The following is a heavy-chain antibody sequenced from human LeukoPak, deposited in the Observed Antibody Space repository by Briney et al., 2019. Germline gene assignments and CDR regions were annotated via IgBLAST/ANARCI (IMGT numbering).Heavy chain of an antibody. CDR3: AKEADDYVWGSPYYFDY. V-gene: IGHV3-30*18. Sequence: QPGGSLRLSCAASGFTFSSYGMHWVRQAPGKGLEWVAVISYDGSNKYYADSVKGRFTISRDNSKNTLYLQMNSLRAEDTAVYYCAKEADDYVWGSPYYFDYWGQGTPVTVSS. J-gene: IGHJ4*02. D-gene: IGHD3-16*01. CDR2: ISYDGSNK. CDR1: GFTFSSYG.